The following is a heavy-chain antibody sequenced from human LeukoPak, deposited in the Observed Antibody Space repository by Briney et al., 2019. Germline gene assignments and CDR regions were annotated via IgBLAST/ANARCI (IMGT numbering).Heavy chain of an antibody. CDR1: GFTFNNYW. V-gene: IGHV3-74*01. Sequence: GGSLRLSCAASGFTFNNYWMHWVRQAPGMGLVWVSSIRFDGGDTAYADSAKGRFTISRDNAKNTMFLQMNNPRAEDTAVYYCAKEIDGFDVWGQGTLVTVSS. J-gene: IGHJ3*01. CDR3: AKEIDGFDV. CDR2: IRFDGGDT.